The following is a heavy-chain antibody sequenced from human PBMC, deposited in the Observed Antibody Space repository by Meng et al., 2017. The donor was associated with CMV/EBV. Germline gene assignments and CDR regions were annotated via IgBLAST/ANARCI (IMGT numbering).Heavy chain of an antibody. CDR1: GLTFTSSA. J-gene: IGHJ5*02. D-gene: IGHD3-3*01. V-gene: IGHV1-58*01. Sequence: SVKVSCKASGLTFTSSAVQWVRQARGQRLEWIGWIVVGSGNTNYAQKFQERVTITRDMSTSTAYMELSSLRSEDTAVYYCAADGDFWSGYNWFDPWGQGTLVTVSS. CDR2: IVVGSGNT. CDR3: AADGDFWSGYNWFDP.